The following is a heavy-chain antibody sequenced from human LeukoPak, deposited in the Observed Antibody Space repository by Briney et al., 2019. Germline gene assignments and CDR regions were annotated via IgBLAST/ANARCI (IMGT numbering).Heavy chain of an antibody. CDR1: GFTASSNY. J-gene: IGHJ4*02. D-gene: IGHD2-15*01. CDR3: ARDVVAATPDY. V-gene: IGHV3-53*01. Sequence: GGSLRLSCAASGFTASSNYMSWVRQAPGKGLEWVSVIYSGGSTYYADSVKGRFTISRDNSKNTLYLQVNSLRAEDTAVYYCARDVVAATPDYWGQGTLVTVSS. CDR2: IYSGGST.